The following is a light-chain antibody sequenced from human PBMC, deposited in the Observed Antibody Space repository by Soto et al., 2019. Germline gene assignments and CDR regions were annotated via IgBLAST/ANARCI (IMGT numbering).Light chain of an antibody. CDR1: QSIGSW. CDR3: QQYNSYSWT. Sequence: DIQMTQSPSTLSASVGDRVSITCRASQSIGSWLAWYQQKPGKAPKLLIYDASSLESGVPSRFSGSGSGIEFTLTISSLQPDDFATYYCQQYNSYSWTFGQGTKVDIK. V-gene: IGKV1-5*01. J-gene: IGKJ1*01. CDR2: DAS.